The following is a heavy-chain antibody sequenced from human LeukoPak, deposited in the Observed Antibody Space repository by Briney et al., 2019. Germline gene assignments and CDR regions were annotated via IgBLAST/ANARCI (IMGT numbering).Heavy chain of an antibody. V-gene: IGHV3-66*01. CDR3: ARTANFAAGYYIDY. D-gene: IGHD6-13*01. Sequence: GGSLRLSCAASGFTVSSNYMNWVRQTPGKGLEWVSVIHNDGSTNYADSVKGRFTISRDNAKNSLYLQMNSLRAEDTAVYYCARTANFAAGYYIDYWGQGTLVTVSS. J-gene: IGHJ4*02. CDR2: IHNDGST. CDR1: GFTVSSNY.